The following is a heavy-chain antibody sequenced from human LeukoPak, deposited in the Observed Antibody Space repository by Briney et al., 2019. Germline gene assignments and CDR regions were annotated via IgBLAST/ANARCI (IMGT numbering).Heavy chain of an antibody. Sequence: GGSLRLSCVASGFTFRSNFMSWVRQAPGRGLEWVAVTYSGGSTDYADSVKGRFSISRDNSNNTLYLQMNSLRAEDTALYYCASVYESYWGQGTLVTVSS. CDR1: GFTFRSNF. CDR2: TYSGGST. V-gene: IGHV3-66*01. D-gene: IGHD2-8*01. J-gene: IGHJ4*02. CDR3: ASVYESY.